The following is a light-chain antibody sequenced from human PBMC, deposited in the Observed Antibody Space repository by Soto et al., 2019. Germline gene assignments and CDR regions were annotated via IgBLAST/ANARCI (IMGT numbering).Light chain of an antibody. CDR2: EVS. V-gene: IGLV2-14*01. CDR3: SSYTGNRALV. CDR1: SSDFGDYDY. J-gene: IGLJ6*01. Sequence: QSALTQPASVSGSPGQPITISCTGTSSDFGDYDYVSWYLQHPGKVPKLMIYEVSNRPAGVDNRFSGSKSGNTASLTTSVLQDEDAADYYCSSYTGNRALVFGSGTKVTVL.